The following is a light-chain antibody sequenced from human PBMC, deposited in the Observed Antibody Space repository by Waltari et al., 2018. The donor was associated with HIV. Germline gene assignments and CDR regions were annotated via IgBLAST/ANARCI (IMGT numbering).Light chain of an antibody. CDR1: SRYVGGYNY. V-gene: IGLV2-11*01. CDR3: CSYAVNYPVL. Sequence: QSALTQPRSVSGSPGQSVTISCTGTSRYVGGYNYVSWYQQNPGKAPKFIIYDVTKRPSGVPDRFSGSKSGNTASLTISGLQAEDEADYYCCSYAVNYPVLFGGGTKLTVL. CDR2: DVT. J-gene: IGLJ3*02.